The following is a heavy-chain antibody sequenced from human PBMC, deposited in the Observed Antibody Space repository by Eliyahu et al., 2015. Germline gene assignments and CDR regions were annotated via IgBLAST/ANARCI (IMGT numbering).Heavy chain of an antibody. V-gene: IGHV4-34*01. Sequence: QVQLQQWGAGLLKPSETLSLTCAVYGGSFXXYYWSWIRQPPGKGLEWIGEXNHSGSTNYNPSLKSRVTISVDTSKNQFSLKLSSVTAADTAVYYCARGQGYYGSGSSGADYWGQGTLVTVSS. CDR1: GGSFXXYY. CDR2: XNHSGST. CDR3: ARGQGYYGSGSSGADY. J-gene: IGHJ4*02. D-gene: IGHD3-10*01.